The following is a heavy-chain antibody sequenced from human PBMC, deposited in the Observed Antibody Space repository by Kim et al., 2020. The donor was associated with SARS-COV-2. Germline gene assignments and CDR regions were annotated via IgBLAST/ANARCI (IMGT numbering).Heavy chain of an antibody. Sequence: AESASGRFTIPRDNAKNLLYLQMNSLRVEDTAFYFCAREPVKIPGDPALDRWGQGTLVTVSS. D-gene: IGHD2-21*02. CDR3: AREPVKIPGDPALDR. V-gene: IGHV3-48*03. J-gene: IGHJ5*02.